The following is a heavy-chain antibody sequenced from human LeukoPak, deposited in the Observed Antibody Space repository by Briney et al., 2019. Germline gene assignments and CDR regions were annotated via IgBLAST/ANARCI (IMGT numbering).Heavy chain of an antibody. CDR2: INHSGST. CDR3: ARQISLGYCSGGSCYFYYYGMDV. J-gene: IGHJ6*02. V-gene: IGHV4-34*01. CDR1: GGSFSGYY. D-gene: IGHD2-15*01. Sequence: SETLSLTCAVYGGSFSGYYWSWIRQPPGKGLEWIGEINHSGSTNYNPSLKSRVTISVDTSKNQFSLKLSSVTAADTAVYYCARQISLGYCSGGSCYFYYYGMDVWGQGTTVTVSS.